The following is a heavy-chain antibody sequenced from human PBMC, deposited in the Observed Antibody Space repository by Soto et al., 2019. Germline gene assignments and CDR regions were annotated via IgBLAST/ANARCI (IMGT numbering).Heavy chain of an antibody. CDR2: IYYSGST. V-gene: IGHV4-39*01. Sequence: LSLTCTVSGGSISSSSYYWGWIRQPPGKGLEWIGSIYYSGSTYYNPSLRSRVTISVDTSKNQFSLKLSSVTAADTAVYYCARLRADILTGYYYYYGMDVWGQGTTVTVSS. D-gene: IGHD3-9*01. CDR3: ARLRADILTGYYYYYGMDV. J-gene: IGHJ6*02. CDR1: GGSISSSSYY.